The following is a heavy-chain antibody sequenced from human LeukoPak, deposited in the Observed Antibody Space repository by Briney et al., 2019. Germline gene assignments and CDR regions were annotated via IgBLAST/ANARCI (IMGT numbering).Heavy chain of an antibody. CDR2: IFAGGGTT. CDR1: GFTFSSYD. Sequence: SGGSLRLSCAASGFTFSSYDMSWVRQAPGEGLEWVSVIFAGGGTTYYADSVKGRFTISRDNAKNSLYLQMNSLRAEDTAVYYCARSDDFWSEDYWGQGTLVTVSS. CDR3: ARSDDFWSEDY. J-gene: IGHJ4*02. V-gene: IGHV3-23*01. D-gene: IGHD3-3*01.